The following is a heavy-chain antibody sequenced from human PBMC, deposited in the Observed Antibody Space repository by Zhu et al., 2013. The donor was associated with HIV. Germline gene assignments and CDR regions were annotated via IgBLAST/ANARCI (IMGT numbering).Heavy chain of an antibody. CDR1: GGSISNNNYY. J-gene: IGHJ6*03. V-gene: IGHV4-39*07. CDR3: ARSSYCSGGSCYSIYYYMDV. D-gene: IGHD2-15*01. Sequence: QVQLQESGPGLVKPSETLSLTCTVSGGSISNNNYYWGWIRQPPGKGLEWIGSIYYSGSTYYNPSLKSRVTISVDTSKNQFSLKLSSVTAADTAVYYCARSSYCSGGSCYSIYYYMDVWGKGDHGYRLL. CDR2: IYYSGST.